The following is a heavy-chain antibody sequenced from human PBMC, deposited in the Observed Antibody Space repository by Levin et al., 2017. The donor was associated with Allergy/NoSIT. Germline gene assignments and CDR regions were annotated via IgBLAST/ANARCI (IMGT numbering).Heavy chain of an antibody. CDR2: IEQDGSVK. J-gene: IGHJ3*02. Sequence: GGSLRLSCAASGFTFSRSWMTWVRQAPGKGLEWVASIEQDGSVKNYVDSVKGRFTISRDNAENSMYLQMNSLRAEDTALYYCAKLGSADAFDIWGQGTMVTVSS. V-gene: IGHV3-7*01. CDR1: GFTFSRSW. CDR3: AKLGSADAFDI. D-gene: IGHD3-10*01.